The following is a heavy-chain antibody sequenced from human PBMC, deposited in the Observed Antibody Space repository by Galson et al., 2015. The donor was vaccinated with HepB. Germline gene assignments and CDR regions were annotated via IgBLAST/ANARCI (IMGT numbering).Heavy chain of an antibody. CDR1: GYTLTELS. V-gene: IGHV1-24*01. Sequence: SVKVSCQVSGYTLTELSMHWVRQAPGKGLEWMGGFDPEDGETIYAQKFQGRVTMTEDTSTDTAYMELSSLRSEDTAVYYCATPGIAAAGSYGMDVWGQGTTVTVSS. J-gene: IGHJ6*02. CDR2: FDPEDGET. CDR3: ATPGIAAAGSYGMDV. D-gene: IGHD6-13*01.